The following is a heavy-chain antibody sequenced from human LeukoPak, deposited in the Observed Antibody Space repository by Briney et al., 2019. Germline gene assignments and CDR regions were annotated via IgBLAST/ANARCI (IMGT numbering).Heavy chain of an antibody. CDR3: ARPVLRYFDWLPNGMDV. Sequence: KASETLSLTCAVYGGSFSGYYWSWIRQPPGKGLEWIGEINHSGSTYYNPSLKSRVTISVDTSKNQFSLKLSSVTAADTAVYYCARPVLRYFDWLPNGMDVWGQGTTVTVSS. CDR2: INHSGST. CDR1: GGSFSGYY. D-gene: IGHD3-9*01. V-gene: IGHV4-34*01. J-gene: IGHJ6*02.